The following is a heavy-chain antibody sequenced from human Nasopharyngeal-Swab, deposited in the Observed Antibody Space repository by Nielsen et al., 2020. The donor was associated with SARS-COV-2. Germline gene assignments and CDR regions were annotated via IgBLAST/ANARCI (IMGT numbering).Heavy chain of an antibody. CDR3: ARVGAFGEPDADAFDI. V-gene: IGHV1-18*01. D-gene: IGHD3-16*01. J-gene: IGHJ3*02. CDR1: GYTFTGYG. Sequence: ASVKVSCKASGYTFTGYGISWLRQDPGQGREWMGWISAYNGNTNYAQKLQGRVTMTTDTSTSTAYMELRSLRSDDTAVYYCARVGAFGEPDADAFDIWGQGTMVTVSS. CDR2: ISAYNGNT.